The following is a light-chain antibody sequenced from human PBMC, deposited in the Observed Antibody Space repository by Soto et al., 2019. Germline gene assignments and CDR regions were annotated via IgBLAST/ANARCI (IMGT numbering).Light chain of an antibody. Sequence: DIQMTQNPSSLSTSVGDRVTITCRASQSISSLLAWYQQKPGKAPKLLIYDASSLESGVPSRFSGSGSETEFTLTISSLQPDDSATYYSPHYNSLYTFGQRTKADIK. V-gene: IGKV1-5*01. J-gene: IGKJ2*01. CDR3: PHYNSLYT. CDR1: QSISSL. CDR2: DAS.